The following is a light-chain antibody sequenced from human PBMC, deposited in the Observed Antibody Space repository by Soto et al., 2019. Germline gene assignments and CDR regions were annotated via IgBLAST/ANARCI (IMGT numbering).Light chain of an antibody. CDR1: LSVTSSY. J-gene: IGKJ2*01. CDR3: QQYGRTPYT. CDR2: GAS. Sequence: EIMLTQSPGTLSLSPGERATLSCRASLSVTSSYLAWYQQKPGQAPRLLIYGASKRATGIPDRISGSGSGTDFTLTITRLEPEDFAVYCCQQYGRTPYTVGQGTKLEIK. V-gene: IGKV3-20*01.